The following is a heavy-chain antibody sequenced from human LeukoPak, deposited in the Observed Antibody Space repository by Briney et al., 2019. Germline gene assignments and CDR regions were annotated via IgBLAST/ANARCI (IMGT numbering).Heavy chain of an antibody. D-gene: IGHD6-19*01. V-gene: IGHV4-59*08. CDR1: GGSMSSYS. CDR2: IYYSGST. Sequence: PSETLSLTCTVPGGSMSSYSWSWIRQPPGEGLEWIGFIYYSGSTNYNPSLKSRVTISVDTSKNQFSLKVNSVTAADTAVYYCARHRTSGWGLDYWGQGTLVTVSS. CDR3: ARHRTSGWGLDY. J-gene: IGHJ4*02.